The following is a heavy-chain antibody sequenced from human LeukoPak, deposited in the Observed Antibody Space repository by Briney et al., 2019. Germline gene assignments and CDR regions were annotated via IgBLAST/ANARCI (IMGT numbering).Heavy chain of an antibody. CDR3: AKVRSDYYDILTGNYNPLFDY. CDR2: ISGSGGST. D-gene: IGHD3-9*01. J-gene: IGHJ4*02. V-gene: IGHV3-23*01. Sequence: GGSLRLSCAASGFTFSTYAMSWVRQAPGKGLEWVSAISGSGGSTYYADSVKGRFTISRDNSKNTLYLQMNSLRAEDTAVYYCAKVRSDYYDILTGNYNPLFDYWGQGTLVTVSS. CDR1: GFTFSTYA.